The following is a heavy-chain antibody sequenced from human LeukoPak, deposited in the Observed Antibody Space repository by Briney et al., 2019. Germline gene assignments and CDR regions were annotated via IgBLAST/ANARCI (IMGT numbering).Heavy chain of an antibody. J-gene: IGHJ4*02. CDR3: ARHLDSRGRYFDY. D-gene: IGHD3-22*01. Sequence: SETLSLTRIVSGGSISSGSHYWAWVRQPPGKGLEWIASMLYSGNTYYNPSLKSRVTISVDTSKNQFFLRLSSVTAADTTVYYCARHLDSRGRYFDYWGQGTLVTVSS. CDR1: GGSISSGSHY. V-gene: IGHV4-39*01. CDR2: MLYSGNT.